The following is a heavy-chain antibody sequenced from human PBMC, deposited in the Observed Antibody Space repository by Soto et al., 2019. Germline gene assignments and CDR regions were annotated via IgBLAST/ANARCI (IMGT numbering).Heavy chain of an antibody. CDR1: GFTISNYA. CDR3: AKNRRPYSSSYNY. D-gene: IGHD6-13*01. V-gene: IGHV3-23*01. J-gene: IGHJ4*02. CDR2: ISDSGDTS. Sequence: PGGFLILSCIVSGFTISNYAMSWVSQAPGKGLEWVSGISDSGDTSYYADSVKGRFTIFRDNSKNTLYLQMNSLRVEDSAVYYCAKNRRPYSSSYNYWGQGTLVTVSS.